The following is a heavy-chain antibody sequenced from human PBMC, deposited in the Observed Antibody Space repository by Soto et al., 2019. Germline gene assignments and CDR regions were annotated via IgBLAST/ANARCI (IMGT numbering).Heavy chain of an antibody. V-gene: IGHV1-69*01. CDR2: IIPIFGTA. J-gene: IGHJ6*02. Sequence: QVQLVQSGAEVKKPGSSVKVSCKASGGTFSSYAISWVRQAPGQGLEWMGGIIPIFGTANYTQKFQGRVTITGDESTSTAYMELSSLRSEDTAVYYGARTDLASGYSYGPDYSYSGMDVWGQGTTVTVS. CDR3: ARTDLASGYSYGPDYSYSGMDV. D-gene: IGHD5-18*01. CDR1: GGTFSSYA.